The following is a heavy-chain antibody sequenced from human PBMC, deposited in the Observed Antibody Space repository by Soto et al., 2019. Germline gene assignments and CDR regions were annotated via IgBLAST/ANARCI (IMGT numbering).Heavy chain of an antibody. Sequence: GASVKVSCKASGYTFTSYPIYWVRQAPGQRPEWMGWINAGNGYTKYSQKFQGRVTITRDTSATTAYMQLSSLRAEDTAVYFCARGRALAASRYYYYGMDFWGQGTTVTVSS. D-gene: IGHD6-19*01. CDR1: GYTFTSYP. CDR2: INAGNGYT. CDR3: ARGRALAASRYYYYGMDF. V-gene: IGHV1-3*01. J-gene: IGHJ6*02.